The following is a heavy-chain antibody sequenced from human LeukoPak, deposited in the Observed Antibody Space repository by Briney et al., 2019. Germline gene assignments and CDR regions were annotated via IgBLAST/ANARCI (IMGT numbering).Heavy chain of an antibody. CDR2: IKQDGSEK. CDR3: AREPPPSIYCSGGSCCSDYYGMDV. Sequence: GGSLRLSCAASGFTFSRYGMSWVRQAPGKGLEWVANIKQDGSEKYYVDSVKGRFTISRDNAKNSLYLQMNSLRAEDTAVYYCAREPPPSIYCSGGSCCSDYYGMDVWGQGTTVTVSS. J-gene: IGHJ6*02. V-gene: IGHV3-7*01. D-gene: IGHD2-15*01. CDR1: GFTFSRYG.